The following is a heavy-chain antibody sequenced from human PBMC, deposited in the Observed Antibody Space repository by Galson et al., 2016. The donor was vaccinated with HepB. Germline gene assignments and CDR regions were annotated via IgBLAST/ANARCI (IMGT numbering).Heavy chain of an antibody. CDR2: VYHTGTT. Sequence: SETLSLTCDVSGYSISNGYYWGWIRQPPGQGLEWIGSVYHTGTTYYSPPLKSRVTISLDTSKNQFSLNLSSVTAADTALYYCARAQHGYNLRHAFHIWGQGTMVTVSS. CDR1: GYSISNGYY. CDR3: ARAQHGYNLRHAFHI. D-gene: IGHD5-24*01. J-gene: IGHJ3*02. V-gene: IGHV4-38-2*01.